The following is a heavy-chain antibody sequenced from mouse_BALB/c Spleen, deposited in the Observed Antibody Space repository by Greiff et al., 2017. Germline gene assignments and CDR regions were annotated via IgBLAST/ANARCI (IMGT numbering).Heavy chain of an antibody. V-gene: IGHV5-17*02. CDR3: ARGYGNPGIFAY. CDR1: GFTFSSFG. Sequence: DVHLVESGGGLVQPGGSRKLSCAASGFTFSSFGMHWVRQAPEKGLEWVAYISSGSSTIYYADTVKGRFTISRDNPKNTLFLQMTSLRSEDTAMYYCARGYGNPGIFAYWGQGTLVTVSA. CDR2: ISSGSSTI. D-gene: IGHD2-10*02. J-gene: IGHJ3*01.